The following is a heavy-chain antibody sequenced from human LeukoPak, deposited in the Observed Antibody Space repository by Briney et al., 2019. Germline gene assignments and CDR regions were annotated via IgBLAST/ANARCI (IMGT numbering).Heavy chain of an antibody. CDR3: ARDAPPSIAPPPGDY. D-gene: IGHD6-6*01. V-gene: IGHV4-39*07. J-gene: IGHJ4*02. CDR2: IYYSGST. Sequence: SETLSLTCTVSGGSISSSSYYWGWIRQPPGKGLEWIGSIYYSGSTYYNPSLKSRVTISVDTSKNQFSLKPSPVTAADTAVYYCARDAPPSIAPPPGDYWGQGTLVTASS. CDR1: GGSISSSSYY.